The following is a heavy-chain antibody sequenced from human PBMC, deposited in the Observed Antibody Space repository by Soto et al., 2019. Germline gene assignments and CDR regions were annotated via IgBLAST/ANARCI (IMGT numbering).Heavy chain of an antibody. D-gene: IGHD2-2*01. CDR1: GYSFTSYW. V-gene: IGHV5-51*01. CDR2: IYPGESDT. CDR3: ARHGRNCSSTRCYVRGEFDY. J-gene: IGHJ4*02. Sequence: GESLKISCKGSGYSFTSYWIGWVRQMPGKGLEWMGIIYPGESDTSYSPSFQGQVTISADKSITTAYLQWSSLKASDTAMYYCARHGRNCSSTRCYVRGEFDYWGQGTLVTVSS.